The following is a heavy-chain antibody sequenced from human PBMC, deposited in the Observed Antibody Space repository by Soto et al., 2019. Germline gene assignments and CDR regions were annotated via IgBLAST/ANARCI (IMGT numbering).Heavy chain of an antibody. V-gene: IGHV4-30-4*01. CDR3: ARHGGSYLAAFDI. CDR2: IYYSENT. CDR1: GVSISSGDYY. D-gene: IGHD1-26*01. Sequence: SETLSLTCTVSGVSISSGDYYWSWIRQTPGKGLEWIGYIYYSENTYYNPSLKSRVAISGDTSKNQFSLRLSSVTAADTAVYYCARHGGSYLAAFDIWGQGKMVTVS. J-gene: IGHJ3*02.